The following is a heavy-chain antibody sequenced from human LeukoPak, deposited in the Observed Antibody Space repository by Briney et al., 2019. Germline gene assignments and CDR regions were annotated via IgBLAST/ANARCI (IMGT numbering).Heavy chain of an antibody. CDR2: ISSSSSYI. V-gene: IGHV3-21*01. Sequence: GGSLRLSCAASGFTFSSYSMNWVRQAPGKGLEWVSSISSSSSYIYYADSVKGRFTISRDNAKNSLYLQMNSLRAEDTAVYYCASGAGTITRLFDYWGQGTLVTVSS. D-gene: IGHD1-1*01. J-gene: IGHJ4*02. CDR3: ASGAGTITRLFDY. CDR1: GFTFSSYS.